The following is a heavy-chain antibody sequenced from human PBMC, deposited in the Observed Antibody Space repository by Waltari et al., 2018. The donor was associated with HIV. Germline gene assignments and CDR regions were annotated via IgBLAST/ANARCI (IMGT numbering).Heavy chain of an antibody. CDR2: KSFDGSNN. CDR3: AKDKSGSLHYYYYYGMDV. V-gene: IGHV3-30*01. D-gene: IGHD1-26*01. J-gene: IGHJ6*04. CDR1: GFMFSGYV. Sequence: QVQLVESGGGVVKPGGSLRLSCTASGFMFSGYVMHWVRQAPGKGLEWVAAKSFDGSNNYYAQSVKGRFTISRDNVKNMLHLQMNSLKIEDTAVYYCAKDKSGSLHYYYYYGMDVWGKGTTVAASS.